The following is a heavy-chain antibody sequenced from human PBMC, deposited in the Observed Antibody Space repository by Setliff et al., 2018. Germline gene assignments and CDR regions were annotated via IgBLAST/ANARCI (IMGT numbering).Heavy chain of an antibody. CDR3: ARMSHCSGGSCYAGY. V-gene: IGHV1-8*01. D-gene: IGHD2-15*01. CDR1: GYTFTSSD. CDR2: MNPNSGNT. Sequence: ASVKVSCKASGYTFTSSDINWVRQATGQGLEWMGWMNPNSGNTGYAQKFQGRVTMTRNTSISTAYMELSSLRSEDTAVYYCARMSHCSGGSCYAGYWGQGTLVTVSS. J-gene: IGHJ4*02.